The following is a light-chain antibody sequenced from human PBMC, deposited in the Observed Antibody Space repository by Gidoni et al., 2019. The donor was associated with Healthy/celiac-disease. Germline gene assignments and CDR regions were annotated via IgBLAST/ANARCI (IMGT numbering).Light chain of an antibody. CDR1: QSISSY. V-gene: IGKV1-39*01. J-gene: IGKJ1*01. CDR2: AAS. Sequence: DIQMTQSPSSLSASVGDRVTITCRASQSISSYLNWYQQKPGKAPKLLIYAASSLPRGVPSRSSGSGSGTDFTLTISSLQPEDFATYYCQQSYSTPRTFGQGTKVEIK. CDR3: QQSYSTPRT.